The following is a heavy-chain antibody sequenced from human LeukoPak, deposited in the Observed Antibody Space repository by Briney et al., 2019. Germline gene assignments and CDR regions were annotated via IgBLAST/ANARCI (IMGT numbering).Heavy chain of an antibody. Sequence: ASVKVSCKASGYTFTSYDINWVRQATGQGLEWMGWMNPNSGNTGYAQKFQGRVTMTRNTSISTAYMELSSLRSEDTAVYYCATERSYSSSLYYYGMDVWGQGTTVTVSS. CDR3: ATERSYSSSLYYYGMDV. J-gene: IGHJ6*02. V-gene: IGHV1-8*01. D-gene: IGHD6-13*01. CDR1: GYTFTSYD. CDR2: MNPNSGNT.